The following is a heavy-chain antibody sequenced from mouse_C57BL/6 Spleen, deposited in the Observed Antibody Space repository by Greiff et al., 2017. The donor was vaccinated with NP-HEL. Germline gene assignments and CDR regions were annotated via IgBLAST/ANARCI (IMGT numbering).Heavy chain of an antibody. J-gene: IGHJ4*01. CDR3: AREPLNWYYAMDY. CDR2: ISYDGSN. CDR1: GYSITSGYY. D-gene: IGHD4-1*01. V-gene: IGHV3-6*01. Sequence: EVKLMESGPGLVKPSQSLSLTCSVTGYSITSGYYWNWIRQFPGNKLEWMGYISYDGSNNYNPSLKNRISITRDTSKNQFFLKLNSVTTEDTATYYCAREPLNWYYAMDYWGQGTSVTVSS.